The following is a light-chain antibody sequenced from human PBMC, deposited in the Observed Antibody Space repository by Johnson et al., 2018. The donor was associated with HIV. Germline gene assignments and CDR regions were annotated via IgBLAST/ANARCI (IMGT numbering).Light chain of an antibody. J-gene: IGLJ1*01. V-gene: IGLV1-51*01. CDR1: SSTIGNNY. CDR3: GTWDSSLSAHV. Sequence: QSVLTQPPSVSAAPGQKVTISCSGGSSTIGNNYVSWYQQLPVTAPKLLIYDSNKRPSGIPDRFSGSKSGPSATLGITGLQTGDEADYYCGTWDSSLSAHVFGTGTKVTVL. CDR2: DSN.